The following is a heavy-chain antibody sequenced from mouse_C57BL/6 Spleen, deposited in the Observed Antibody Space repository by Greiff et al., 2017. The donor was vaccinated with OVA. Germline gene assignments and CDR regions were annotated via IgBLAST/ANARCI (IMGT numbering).Heavy chain of an antibody. CDR3: ARRNYYYVDY. V-gene: IGHV1-26*01. J-gene: IGHJ2*01. D-gene: IGHD1-1*01. Sequence: EVQLQQSGPELVKPGASVKISCKASGYTFTDYYMNWVKQSHGKSLEWIGDINPNNGGTSYNQKFKGKATLTVDKSSSTAYMELRSLTSEDSAVYYCARRNYYYVDYWGQGTTLTVSS. CDR2: INPNNGGT. CDR1: GYTFTDYY.